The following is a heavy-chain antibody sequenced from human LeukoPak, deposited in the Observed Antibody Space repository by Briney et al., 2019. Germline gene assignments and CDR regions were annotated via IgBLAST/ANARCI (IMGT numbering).Heavy chain of an antibody. D-gene: IGHD6-19*01. CDR2: ISCSGSTI. J-gene: IGHJ4*02. Sequence: GGSLRLSCAASGFTFSDYYMSWIRQAPGKGLEWVSYISCSGSTIYYADSVKGRFTISRDNDKNTLYLQMNSLRAEDTAVYYCARAVAVAGTGGFWWGQGTLVTVSA. CDR3: ARAVAVAGTGGFW. CDR1: GFTFSDYY. V-gene: IGHV3-11*04.